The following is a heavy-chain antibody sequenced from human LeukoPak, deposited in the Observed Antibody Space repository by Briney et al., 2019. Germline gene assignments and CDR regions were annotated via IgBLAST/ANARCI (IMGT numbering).Heavy chain of an antibody. Sequence: EASVKVSCKTSGYTFTSYGISWVRQAPGQGLEWMAWINPSNGNTKDARNLQGRVTMTTDTSTNTAYMELRNLRSSDTAVYYCATGGTYSSFDHWGQGTLVTVSS. CDR3: ATGGTYSSFDH. CDR2: INPSNGNT. V-gene: IGHV1-18*01. J-gene: IGHJ4*02. D-gene: IGHD4-11*01. CDR1: GYTFTSYG.